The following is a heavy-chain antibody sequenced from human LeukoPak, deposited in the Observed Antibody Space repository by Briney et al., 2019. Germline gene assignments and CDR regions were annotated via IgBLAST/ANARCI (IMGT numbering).Heavy chain of an antibody. CDR3: ARALEGSGYYTRY. J-gene: IGHJ4*02. Sequence: PGGSLRLSCAASGFTFNDYYMSWIRQAPGKGLEWVSYISSSSSYTNYADSVKGRFTISRDNAKNSLYLQMNSLRAEDTAVYYCARALEGSGYYTRYWGQGTLVTVSS. V-gene: IGHV3-11*06. D-gene: IGHD3-3*01. CDR2: ISSSSSYT. CDR1: GFTFNDYY.